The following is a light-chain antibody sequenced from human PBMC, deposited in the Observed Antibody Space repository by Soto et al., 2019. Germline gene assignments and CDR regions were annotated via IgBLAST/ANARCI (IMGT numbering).Light chain of an antibody. CDR2: AAS. J-gene: IGKJ1*01. CDR1: QRVSSH. V-gene: IGKV3-15*01. CDR3: HQYNNWPWT. Sequence: ETVMTQSPVXLSXXXXDXXXLSXRASQRVSSHLAWYQQKPGQAPRLLIYAASTRATGIPVRFSGSGSETEFTLTIRSLQSEDFALYYCHQYNNWPWTFGQGTNVDIK.